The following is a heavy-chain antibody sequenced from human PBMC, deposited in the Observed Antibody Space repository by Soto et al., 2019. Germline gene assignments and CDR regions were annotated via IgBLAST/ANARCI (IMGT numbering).Heavy chain of an antibody. CDR1: GYTFTSYA. V-gene: IGHV1-3*01. CDR2: INAGNGNT. J-gene: IGHJ4*02. Sequence: QVQLVQSGAEVKKPGASVKVSCKASGYTFTSYAMQWVRQAPGQRLEWMGWINAGNGNTKYSQKFQGRVTISRDTSARTAYMELSSLRSEDTAVYYCAIGPGGPDGPGDYWGQGTLVTVSS. CDR3: AIGPGGPDGPGDY. D-gene: IGHD2-15*01.